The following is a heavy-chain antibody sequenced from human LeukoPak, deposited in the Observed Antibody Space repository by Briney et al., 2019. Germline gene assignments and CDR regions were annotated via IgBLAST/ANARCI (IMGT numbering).Heavy chain of an antibody. V-gene: IGHV3-23*01. CDR1: ELTFSNYA. J-gene: IGHJ4*02. D-gene: IGHD2-8*01. CDR3: AKGRDCTKGVCRNFDY. CDR2: ISGNSAYT. Sequence: GGSLRLSCAASELTFSNYAMSWVRQAPGKGLEWVSIISGNSAYTHYADSVKGLFTISRDNSKNTLYLQMNSLRAEDTAVYYCAKGRDCTKGVCRNFDYWGQGALVTVSS.